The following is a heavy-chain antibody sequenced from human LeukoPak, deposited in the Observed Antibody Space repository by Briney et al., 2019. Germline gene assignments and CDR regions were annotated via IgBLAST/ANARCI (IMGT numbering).Heavy chain of an antibody. J-gene: IGHJ3*02. D-gene: IGHD3-9*01. Sequence: PSETLSLTCTVSGGSISSDYWSWIRQPPGKGLEWIGNIYYSGSTNYNPSLKSRVTISVDTSKKQFSLKLSPVTAADTAVYYCARAPRDYDILTGYYSGASDIWGQGTMVTVSS. CDR1: GGSISSDY. V-gene: IGHV4-59*13. CDR2: IYYSGST. CDR3: ARAPRDYDILTGYYSGASDI.